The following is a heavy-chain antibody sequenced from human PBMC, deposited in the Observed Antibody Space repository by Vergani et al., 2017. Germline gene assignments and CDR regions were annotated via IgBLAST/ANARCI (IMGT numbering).Heavy chain of an antibody. CDR2: IYYSGST. D-gene: IGHD4-11*01. J-gene: IGHJ4*02. CDR1: GGSLSSYY. Sequence: QVQLQESGPGLVKPSETLSLTCTVSGGSLSSYYWSWIRQPPGKGLEWIGYIYYSGSTNYNPSLKSRVTISVDTSKNQFSLKLSSVTAADTAVYYCAAWDDYSNSRWGQGTLVTVSS. CDR3: AAWDDYSNSR. V-gene: IGHV4-59*01.